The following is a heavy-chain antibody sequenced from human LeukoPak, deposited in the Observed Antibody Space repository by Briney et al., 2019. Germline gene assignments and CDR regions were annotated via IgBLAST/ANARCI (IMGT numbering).Heavy chain of an antibody. CDR1: GFTFSDYY. CDR2: IYNDGST. V-gene: IGHV3-53*01. CDR3: ARNILFAFDI. J-gene: IGHJ3*02. Sequence: GGSLRLSCAASGFTFSDYYMSWIRQAPGKGLEWVSIIYNDGSTYYADSMKGRFTISRDNSKNTLYLQVNSLRAEDTAMYYCARNILFAFDIWGQGTMVTVSS.